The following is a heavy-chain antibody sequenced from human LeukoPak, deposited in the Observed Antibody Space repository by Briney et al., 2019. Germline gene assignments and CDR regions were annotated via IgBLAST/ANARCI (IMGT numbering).Heavy chain of an antibody. CDR1: GYTFRNYG. CDR2: ISAYTGYA. CDR3: ARSSPVAGVGLDY. Sequence: GASVKVSCKASGYTFRNYGISWVRQAPGQGLDWMGWISAYTGYADYAQKFQGRVTMTTDTSTGTAYMELRSLRPDDAAVYYCARSSPVAGVGLDYWGQGTLITVSS. D-gene: IGHD6-19*01. J-gene: IGHJ4*02. V-gene: IGHV1-18*01.